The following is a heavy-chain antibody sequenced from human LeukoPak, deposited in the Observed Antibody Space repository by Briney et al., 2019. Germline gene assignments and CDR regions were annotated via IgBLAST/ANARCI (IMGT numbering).Heavy chain of an antibody. D-gene: IGHD3-10*01. CDR3: AVSARGAPRFDF. CDR1: GYTFTSYW. J-gene: IGHJ4*02. CDR2: IYPGDSDI. Sequence: KCGESLKISCEASGYTFTSYWIGWVRQMPGKGLEWMGIIYPGDSDIRYSPSFQGQVSISADKSIRTAYLQWSSLRASDTAMYYCAVSARGAPRFDFWGQGTLVTVSS. V-gene: IGHV5-51*01.